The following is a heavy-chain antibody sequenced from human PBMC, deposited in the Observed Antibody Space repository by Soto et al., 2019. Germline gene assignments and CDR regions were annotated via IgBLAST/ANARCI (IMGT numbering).Heavy chain of an antibody. V-gene: IGHV3-23*01. CDR3: AKDGYDFWSGLEFS. D-gene: IGHD3-3*01. Sequence: GGSLRLSCVASGFSFSSYAMSWVRQAPGKGLEWVSAISGSGGSTYYADSVKGRFTISRDNSKNTLYLQMNSLRAEDTAVYYCAKDGYDFWSGLEFSWGQGTLVTVSS. CDR2: ISGSGGST. J-gene: IGHJ5*02. CDR1: GFSFSSYA.